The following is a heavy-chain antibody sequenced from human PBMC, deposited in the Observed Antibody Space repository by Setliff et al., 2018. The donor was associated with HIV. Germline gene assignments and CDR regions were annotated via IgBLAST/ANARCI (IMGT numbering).Heavy chain of an antibody. Sequence: ASVKVSCKASGYTFTTYSLHWVRQAPGHSLEWMGWINVGNGDTKYPPELQGRISITRDTSANTAYMELSSLRSDDTAVYFCARGALLAVFDFDHWGQGTQVTVSS. CDR3: ARGALLAVFDFDH. D-gene: IGHD3-10*01. CDR1: GYTFTTYS. CDR2: INVGNGDT. V-gene: IGHV1-3*01. J-gene: IGHJ4*02.